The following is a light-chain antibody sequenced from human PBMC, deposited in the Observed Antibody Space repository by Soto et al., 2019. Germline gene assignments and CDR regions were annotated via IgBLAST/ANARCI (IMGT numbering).Light chain of an antibody. J-gene: IGLJ3*02. CDR3: SSYAISSTLV. CDR2: EVS. CDR1: SSDVGGYNY. Sequence: QSVLTQPASVSGSPGQSITISCTGTSSDVGGYNYVSWYQQHPGKAPKLMIYEVSNRPSGVSNRFSGSKSGNTASLTISGLQAEDEADCYCSSYAISSTLVFGGGTKLTVL. V-gene: IGLV2-14*01.